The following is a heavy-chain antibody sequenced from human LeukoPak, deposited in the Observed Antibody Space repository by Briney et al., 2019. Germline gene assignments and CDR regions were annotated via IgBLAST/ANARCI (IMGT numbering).Heavy chain of an antibody. Sequence: GGSLRLSCAASGFTFSSYAMHWVRQAPGKGLEWVAVISYDGSSKYYADSVKGRFTISRDNSKNTLYLQMNSLRAEDTAVYYCARAGERVVPAASFFDYWGQGTLVTVSS. V-gene: IGHV3-30*04. D-gene: IGHD2-2*01. CDR1: GFTFSSYA. J-gene: IGHJ4*02. CDR3: ARAGERVVPAASFFDY. CDR2: ISYDGSSK.